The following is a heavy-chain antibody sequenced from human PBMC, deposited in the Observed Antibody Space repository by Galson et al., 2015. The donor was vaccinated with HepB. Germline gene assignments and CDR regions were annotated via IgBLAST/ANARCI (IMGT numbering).Heavy chain of an antibody. CDR3: ARERVAAAGTNTRDFDY. V-gene: IGHV1-18*01. CDR2: ISAYNGNT. CDR1: GYTFTSYG. D-gene: IGHD6-13*01. J-gene: IGHJ4*02. Sequence: SVKVSCKASGYTFTSYGISWVRQAPGQGLEWMGWISAYNGNTNYAQKLQGRVTMTTDTSTSTAYMELRSLRSDDTAVYYCARERVAAAGTNTRDFDYWGQGTLVTVSS.